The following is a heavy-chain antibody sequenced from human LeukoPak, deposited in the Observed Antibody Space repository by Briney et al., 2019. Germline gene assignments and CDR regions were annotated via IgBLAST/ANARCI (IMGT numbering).Heavy chain of an antibody. CDR3: ARKVRSSLYNWFDP. J-gene: IGHJ5*02. V-gene: IGHV4-59*08. CDR2: IYYSGST. CDR1: GGSISGYH. Sequence: PSETLSLTCSVSGGSISGYHWNWIRQPPGKTLEWIGSIYYSGSTSYNPSLKSRVTISVDTSKNQFSLNLNSVTAADTAVYYCARKVRSSLYNWFDPWGQGTLVTVSS.